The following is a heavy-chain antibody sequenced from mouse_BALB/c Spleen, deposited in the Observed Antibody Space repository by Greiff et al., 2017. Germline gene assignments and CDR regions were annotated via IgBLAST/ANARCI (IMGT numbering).Heavy chain of an antibody. CDR3: ARDRGLVLLLAY. CDR2: IWAGGST. D-gene: IGHD1-1*01. V-gene: IGHV2-9*02. CDR1: GFSLTSYG. Sequence: VQLQQSGPGLVAPSQSLSITCTVSGFSLTSYGVHWVRQPPGKGLEWLGVIWAGGSTNYNSALMSRLSISKDNSKSQVFLKMNSLQTDDTAMYYCARDRGLVLLLAYWGQGTLVTVSA. J-gene: IGHJ3*01.